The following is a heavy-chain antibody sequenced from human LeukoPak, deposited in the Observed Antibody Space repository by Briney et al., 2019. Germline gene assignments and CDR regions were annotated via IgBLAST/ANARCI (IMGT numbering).Heavy chain of an antibody. CDR3: ARHAYRSGWLDF. CDR1: VGSISSRSYY. CDR2: IYDSGGT. D-gene: IGHD6-19*01. J-gene: IGHJ4*02. Sequence: KPSETLSLTCTVSVGSISSRSYYWGWIRQPPGKGLEWIGNIYDSGGTYYNPSLDSRVTISVDTTKNQYSLRLSSVTAADTAVYYCARHAYRSGWLDFWGQGTLVTVSS. V-gene: IGHV4-39*01.